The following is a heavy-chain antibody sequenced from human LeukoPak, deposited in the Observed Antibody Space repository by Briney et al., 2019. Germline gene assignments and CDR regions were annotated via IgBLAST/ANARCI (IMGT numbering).Heavy chain of an antibody. V-gene: IGHV1-69*02. J-gene: IGHJ3*02. CDR3: ARFRETTVAPDAFDI. CDR1: GGTLSSYT. Sequence: SVKVSCKASGGTLSSYTISWVRQAPGQGLEWMGRIIPILGIANYAQKFQGRVTITADKSTSTAYMELSSLRSEDTAVYYCARFRETTVAPDAFDIWGQGTMVTASS. CDR2: IIPILGIA. D-gene: IGHD4-11*01.